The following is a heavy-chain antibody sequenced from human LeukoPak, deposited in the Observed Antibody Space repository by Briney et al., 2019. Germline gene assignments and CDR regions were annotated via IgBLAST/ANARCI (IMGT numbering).Heavy chain of an antibody. CDR3: ARLAGYFYDSSGYPKPSSLIDF. V-gene: IGHV4-39*01. CDR1: GGSISSTNYY. Sequence: PSETLSLTCTVSGGSISSTNYYWGWIRQPPGKGLECIGTIYYSGSTYYGPSLKSRVTISVDTSKNQFSLKLSSVTAADTAMYYCARLAGYFYDSSGYPKPSSLIDFWGQGTLVTVSS. CDR2: IYYSGST. D-gene: IGHD3-22*01. J-gene: IGHJ4*02.